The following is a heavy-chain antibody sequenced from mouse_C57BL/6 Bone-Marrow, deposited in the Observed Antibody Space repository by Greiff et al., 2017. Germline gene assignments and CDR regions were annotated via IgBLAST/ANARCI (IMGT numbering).Heavy chain of an antibody. Sequence: VQLQQPGAELVMPGASVKLSCKASGYTFTSYWMHWVKQRPGQGLEWIGEIDPSDSYTNYNQKFKGKSTLTVDKSSSTAYMQLGSLTSEDSAVYYCARFAYWGQGTRVTVSA. J-gene: IGHJ3*01. CDR2: IDPSDSYT. CDR1: GYTFTSYW. V-gene: IGHV1-69*01. CDR3: ARFAY.